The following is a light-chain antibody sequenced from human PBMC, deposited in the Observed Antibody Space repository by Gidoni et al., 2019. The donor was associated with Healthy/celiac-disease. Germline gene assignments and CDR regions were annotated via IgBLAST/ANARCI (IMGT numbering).Light chain of an antibody. CDR3: SSYTSSSKV. CDR2: DVS. CDR1: SSDVGGYNY. V-gene: IGLV2-14*01. J-gene: IGLJ2*01. Sequence: QSALTQPASVSVSPGQSITISCTGTSSDVGGYNYVSWYQQHPGKDPKLMIYDVSNRPSGVSNRFSGSKSGNTASLTISGLQAEDEADYYCSSYTSSSKVFGGGTKLTVL.